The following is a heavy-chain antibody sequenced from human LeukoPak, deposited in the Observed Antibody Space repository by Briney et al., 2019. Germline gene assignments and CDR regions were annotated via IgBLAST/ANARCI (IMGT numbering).Heavy chain of an antibody. V-gene: IGHV4-61*02. CDR1: GGSISSGSYY. CDR2: IYTSGST. CDR3: ARGDYYDSSGYYRYEEN. D-gene: IGHD3-22*01. Sequence: PSETLSLTCTVSGGSISSGSYYWSWIRQPAGKGLEWIGRIYTSGSTNYNPSLKSRVTISVDTSKNQFSLKLSSVTAADTAVYYCARGDYYDSSGYYRYEENWGQGTLVTVSS. J-gene: IGHJ4*02.